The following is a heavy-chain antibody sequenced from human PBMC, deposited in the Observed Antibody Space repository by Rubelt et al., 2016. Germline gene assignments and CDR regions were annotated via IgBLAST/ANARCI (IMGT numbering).Heavy chain of an antibody. D-gene: IGHD1-1*01. CDR1: GGSFSGYY. CDR3: ARDLGTEYGMDV. J-gene: IGHJ6*02. Sequence: QVQLQQWGAGLLKPSETLSLTCAVYGGSFSGYYWSWIRQPPGKGLEWIGEINHSGSTNYNPSLKSRVPISVDTSKNQFSLKLSSVTAADTAVYYCARDLGTEYGMDVWGQGTTVTVSS. V-gene: IGHV4-34*01. CDR2: INHSGST.